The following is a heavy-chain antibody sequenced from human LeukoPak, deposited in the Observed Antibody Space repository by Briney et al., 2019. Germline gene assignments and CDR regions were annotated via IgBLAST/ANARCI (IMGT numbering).Heavy chain of an antibody. CDR3: AKDFDVFWSGYAPSFFDY. Sequence: GGSLRLSCAASGFTFSSYAMSWVRQAPGKGLEWVSAISGSGGSTYYADSVKGRFTISRDDSKNTLYLQMNSLRAEDTAVYYCAKDFDVFWSGYAPSFFDYWGQGTLVTVSS. CDR2: ISGSGGST. CDR1: GFTFSSYA. J-gene: IGHJ4*02. V-gene: IGHV3-23*01. D-gene: IGHD3-3*01.